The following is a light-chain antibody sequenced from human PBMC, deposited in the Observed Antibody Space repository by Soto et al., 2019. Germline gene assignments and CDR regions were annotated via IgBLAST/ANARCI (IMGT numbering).Light chain of an antibody. V-gene: IGLV1-44*01. CDR3: ASWDDSLNGVV. J-gene: IGLJ2*01. CDR1: SSNIGVNT. Sequence: QSVVTQPPSASGTPGQGVTISCSGSSSNIGVNTVNWYQQLPGTAPKLLIYSNNLRPSGVPDRFSGSKSGTSASVAISGLQSEDEADYHCASWDDSLNGVVFGGGTQLTVL. CDR2: SNN.